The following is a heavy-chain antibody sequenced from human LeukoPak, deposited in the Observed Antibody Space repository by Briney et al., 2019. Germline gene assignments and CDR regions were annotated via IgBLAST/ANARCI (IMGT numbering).Heavy chain of an antibody. V-gene: IGHV3-74*01. CDR3: VRQAVSGDSGIAY. CDR2: INPDGGSS. CDR1: GFTFSDYW. Sequence: PGGSLRLSCAASGFTFSDYWMHWVRQAPGKGLEWVSRINPDGGSSNYADSVKGRFTMSRDNAKNTVYLQMDSLRAEDTAVFHCVRQAVSGDSGIAYWGRGTLVTVSS. D-gene: IGHD4-17*01. J-gene: IGHJ4*02.